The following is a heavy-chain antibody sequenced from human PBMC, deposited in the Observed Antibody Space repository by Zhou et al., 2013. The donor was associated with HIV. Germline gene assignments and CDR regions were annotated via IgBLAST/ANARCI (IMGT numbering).Heavy chain of an antibody. Sequence: QVQLVQSGAEVKKPGSSVKVSCKASGGTFSSYAISWVRQAPGQGLEWMGRIIPILGIANYAQKFQGRVTITADKSTSTAYMELSSLRSEDTAVYYCARGVYDSSGYYSDYWGQGTPGSPSPQ. V-gene: IGHV1-69*04. CDR3: ARGVYDSSGYYSDY. CDR1: GGTFSSYA. J-gene: IGHJ4*02. D-gene: IGHD3-22*01. CDR2: IIPILGIA.